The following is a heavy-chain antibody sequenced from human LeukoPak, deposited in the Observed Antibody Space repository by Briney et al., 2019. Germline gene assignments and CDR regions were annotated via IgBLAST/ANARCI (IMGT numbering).Heavy chain of an antibody. CDR1: GFTFSSYA. Sequence: QPGGSLRLSCGASGFTFSSYAMSWVRQARGKGLEGVSAISGSGGSTSYADSVKGRFTISRDNSKNTLYLQMNSLRAEDTAVYYCAKGVEWSAAATYFDYWGQGTLVTVSS. J-gene: IGHJ4*02. V-gene: IGHV3-23*01. D-gene: IGHD2-15*01. CDR2: ISGSGGST. CDR3: AKGVEWSAAATYFDY.